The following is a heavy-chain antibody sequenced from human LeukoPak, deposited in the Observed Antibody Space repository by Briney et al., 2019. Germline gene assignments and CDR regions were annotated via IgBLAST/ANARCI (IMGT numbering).Heavy chain of an antibody. Sequence: GGSLRLSCEDSGFTFKSYEMNWLRQAPGKGLEGITYLSSSGSAFSYADSVKGRFTIARDNAKNSVYLEMNSLRADDTAVYYCARSARLMKGVVEVTALDDWGQGTLVTVSS. CDR2: LSSSGSAF. CDR3: ARSARLMKGVVEVTALDD. J-gene: IGHJ4*02. V-gene: IGHV3-48*03. CDR1: GFTFKSYE. D-gene: IGHD3-3*01.